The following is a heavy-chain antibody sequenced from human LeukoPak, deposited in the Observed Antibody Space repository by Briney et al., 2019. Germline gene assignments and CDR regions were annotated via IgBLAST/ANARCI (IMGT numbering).Heavy chain of an antibody. Sequence: SETLSLTCTVSGYSISSGYYWGWIRQPPGKGLEWIGSVYHSGSTYYNPSLKSRVTISVDTSKNQFSLKLSSVTAADTAVYYCARLSQFGVLRFSYYMDVWGKGTTVTVSS. D-gene: IGHD3-3*01. V-gene: IGHV4-38-2*02. J-gene: IGHJ6*03. CDR3: ARLSQFGVLRFSYYMDV. CDR1: GYSISSGYY. CDR2: VYHSGST.